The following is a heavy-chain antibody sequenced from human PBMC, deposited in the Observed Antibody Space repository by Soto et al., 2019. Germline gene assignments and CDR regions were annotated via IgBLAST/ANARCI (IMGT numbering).Heavy chain of an antibody. V-gene: IGHV1-69*01. D-gene: IGHD1-1*01. J-gene: IGHJ4*02. CDR2: IIPIFGTA. Sequence: QVQLVQSGAEVKKPGSSVKVSCKASGGTFSSYAISWVRQAPGQGLEWMGGIIPIFGTANYAQKFQGKVTDTADQSTGTAQMEVESLGSEETGGYYCARVGPYNWNDGVLGYWGQGTLVTVSS. CDR3: ARVGPYNWNDGVLGY. CDR1: GGTFSSYA.